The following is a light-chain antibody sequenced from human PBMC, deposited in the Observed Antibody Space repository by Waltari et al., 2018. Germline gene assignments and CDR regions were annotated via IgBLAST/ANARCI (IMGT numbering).Light chain of an antibody. CDR1: SRHSSNI. J-gene: IGLJ3*02. CDR2: VNSDGSN. V-gene: IGLV4-69*01. CDR3: ETGGHGTWV. Sequence: QLVLTQSPSASASLGASVKLTCTLSSRHSSNIIAWLQQQPGKGPRYLMKVNSDGSNRKGDDIPDRFSGSSSGAERYLTISSLQSEDEADYYCETGGHGTWVFGGGTKLTVL.